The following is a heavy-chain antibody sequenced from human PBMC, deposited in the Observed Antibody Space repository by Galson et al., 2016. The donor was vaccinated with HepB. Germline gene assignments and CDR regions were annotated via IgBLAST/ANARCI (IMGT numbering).Heavy chain of an antibody. D-gene: IGHD6-13*01. Sequence: SLRLSCAASGFTLHTYTMNWVRQAPGKGLEWVSSISSGSSYIYYADSVEGRFTISRDNAKNSLYLQMNSLRAEDTAVYYCARLVTSNSWYGWFDPWGQGTLVTVSS. J-gene: IGHJ5*02. CDR2: ISSGSSYI. CDR3: ARLVTSNSWYGWFDP. CDR1: GFTLHTYT. V-gene: IGHV3-21*01.